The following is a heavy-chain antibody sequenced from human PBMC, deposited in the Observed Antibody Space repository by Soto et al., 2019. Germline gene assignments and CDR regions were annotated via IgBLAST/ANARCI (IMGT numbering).Heavy chain of an antibody. D-gene: IGHD2-15*01. CDR1: GFTFGDSY. V-gene: IGHV3-11*06. CDR2: MSPGSRYP. CDR3: ARWGESPYCSGGSCLLQNNYYYYGMDV. Sequence: PGESLKISCAGSGFTFGDSYMSWIRQAPGKGLEWLSYMSPGSRYPAYADSVKGRFTISRDNSKNTLYLQMNSLRAEDTAVYYCARWGESPYCSGGSCLLQNNYYYYGMDVWGQGTTVTVSS. J-gene: IGHJ6*02.